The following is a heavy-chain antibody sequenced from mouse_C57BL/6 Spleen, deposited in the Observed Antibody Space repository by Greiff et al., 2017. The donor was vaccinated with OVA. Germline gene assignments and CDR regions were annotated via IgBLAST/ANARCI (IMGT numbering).Heavy chain of an antibody. V-gene: IGHV1-69*01. J-gene: IGHJ2*01. CDR3: ARGYYGSSSYFDY. Sequence: QVQLQQPGAELVMPGASVKLSCKASGYTFTSYWMHWVKQRPGQGLEWIGEIDPSDSYTNYNQKFKGKSTLTVDKSSSTAYMQLSSLTSEDSAVYYCARGYYGSSSYFDYWGQGTTLTVSS. D-gene: IGHD1-1*01. CDR2: IDPSDSYT. CDR1: GYTFTSYW.